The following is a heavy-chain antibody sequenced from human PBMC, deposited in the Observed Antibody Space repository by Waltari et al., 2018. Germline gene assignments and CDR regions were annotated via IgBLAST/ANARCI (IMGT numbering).Heavy chain of an antibody. V-gene: IGHV2-26*01. CDR2: IFSDDEK. D-gene: IGHD2-21*01. J-gene: IGHJ4*02. CDR3: ARVKRGLVVVPTYYFDS. Sequence: QVTLKESGPVLMKPTETLTLTCTVSGMSHSNTRMGVSWIRQPPGKPLAWLAHIFSDDEKSYSTSLKSRLAISKETAKSQVVLIMTDMDPADTATYYCARVKRGLVVVPTYYFDSWGQGSKVTVSS. CDR1: GMSHSNTRMG.